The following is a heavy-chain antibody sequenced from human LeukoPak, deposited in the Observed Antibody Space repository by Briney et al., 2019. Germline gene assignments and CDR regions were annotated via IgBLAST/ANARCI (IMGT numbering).Heavy chain of an antibody. CDR3: ARVLAAAGTPH. V-gene: IGHV4-34*01. CDR1: GGSFSGYY. J-gene: IGHJ4*02. Sequence: SETLSLTCAVYGGSFSGYYWSWIRQPPGKGLEWIGEINHSGSTNYNPSLKSRVTISVDTSKNQFSLKLSSVTAADTAVYYCARVLAAAGTPHGGQGPLVPVSS. CDR2: INHSGST. D-gene: IGHD6-13*01.